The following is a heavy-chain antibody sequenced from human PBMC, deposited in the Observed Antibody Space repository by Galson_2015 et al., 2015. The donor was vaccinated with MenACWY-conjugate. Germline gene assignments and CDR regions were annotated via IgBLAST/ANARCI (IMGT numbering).Heavy chain of an antibody. J-gene: IGHJ3*01. D-gene: IGHD3-9*01. CDR3: ARHYDISTADAFDV. V-gene: IGHV5-10-1*01. Sequence: QSGAEVKKPGESLRISCPGSGYSFPTYWISWVRQMPGRGLKWMGNIDPSDSYTNFSPSFQGHVSFSAAKSISTAYLQWSSLKASDTAIYYCARHYDISTADAFDVWGQGTRVTVSS. CDR1: GYSFPTYW. CDR2: IDPSDSYT.